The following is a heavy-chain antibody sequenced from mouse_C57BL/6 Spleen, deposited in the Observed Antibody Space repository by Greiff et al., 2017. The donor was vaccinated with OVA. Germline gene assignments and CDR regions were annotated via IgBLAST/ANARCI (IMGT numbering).Heavy chain of an antibody. J-gene: IGHJ2*01. V-gene: IGHV1-55*01. CDR3: ARDDYDGDYFDY. CDR1: GYTFTSYW. Sequence: VKLQQPGAELVKPGASVKMSCKASGYTFTSYWITWLKQRPGQGLEWIGDIYPGSGSTNYNEKFKSKATLTVDTSSSTAYMQLSSLTSEDSAVYYCARDDYDGDYFDYWGQGTTLTVSS. CDR2: IYPGSGST. D-gene: IGHD2-4*01.